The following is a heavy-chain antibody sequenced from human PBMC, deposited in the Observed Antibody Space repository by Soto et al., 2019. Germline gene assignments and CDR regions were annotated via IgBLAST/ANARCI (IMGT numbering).Heavy chain of an antibody. Sequence: ESGGGVVQPGRSLRLSCAASGFTFSSYGMHWVRQAPGKGLEWVAVISYDGSNKYYADSVKGRFTISRDNSKNTLYLQMNSLRAEDTAVYYCAKTWLGSIRGVKFYYFDYWGQGTLVTVSS. CDR1: GFTFSSYG. D-gene: IGHD3-10*01. CDR2: ISYDGSNK. J-gene: IGHJ4*02. V-gene: IGHV3-30*18. CDR3: AKTWLGSIRGVKFYYFDY.